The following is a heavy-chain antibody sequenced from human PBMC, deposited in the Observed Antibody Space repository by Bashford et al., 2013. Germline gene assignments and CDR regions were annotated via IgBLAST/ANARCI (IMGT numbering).Heavy chain of an antibody. D-gene: IGHD3-10*01. Sequence: SSEILSLTCTVSGGSISSGGYYWSWIRQHPGKGLEWIGYIYYSGSTYYNPSLKSRVTISVDTSKNQFSLKLSSVTAADTAVYYCARGPGFGELFFDYWGQGTLVTVSS. J-gene: IGHJ4*02. CDR3: ARGPGFGELFFDY. CDR2: IYYSGST. CDR1: GGSISSGGYY. V-gene: IGHV4-31*03.